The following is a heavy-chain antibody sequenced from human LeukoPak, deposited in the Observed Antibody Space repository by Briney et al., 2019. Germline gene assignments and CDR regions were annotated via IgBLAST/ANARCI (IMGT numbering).Heavy chain of an antibody. V-gene: IGHV3-53*01. Sequence: GGSLRLSCAASGFTVSSNDMSWVRQAPGKGLEWVSIIYSGGSTYYADSVKGRFTISRDNFKNTLYLQMNSLRAEDTAVYYCARESSGFFDYWGQGTLVTVSS. D-gene: IGHD3-22*01. J-gene: IGHJ4*02. CDR1: GFTVSSND. CDR2: IYSGGST. CDR3: ARESSGFFDY.